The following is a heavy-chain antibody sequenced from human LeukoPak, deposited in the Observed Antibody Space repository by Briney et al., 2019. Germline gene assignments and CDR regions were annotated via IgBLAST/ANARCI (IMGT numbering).Heavy chain of an antibody. CDR2: ITWNGDKT. D-gene: IGHD2-2*01. Sequence: PGGSLRLFCTASGFKFDDYDMSWVRQVPGKGLEWVSGITWNGDKTGYADSVRGRFAISRDDAKKSLYLQMSSLRAEDTALYYCARDPFCSSSTGCYFADWLAPADQRTLVTVSS. J-gene: IGHJ5*02. V-gene: IGHV3-20*04. CDR1: GFKFDDYD. CDR3: ARDPFCSSSTGCYFADWLAP.